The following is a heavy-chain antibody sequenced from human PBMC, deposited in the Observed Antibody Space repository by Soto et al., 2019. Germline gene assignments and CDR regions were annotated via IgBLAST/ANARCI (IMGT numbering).Heavy chain of an antibody. CDR1: GFTFSSYA. CDR3: AKQQGPGTPYYYAMDV. Sequence: EVQLLESGGGLVQPGGSLRLSCAASGFTFSSYAMSWVRQAPGKGLEWVSVIRSSGDRTYYADSVKGRFTISRDNSKNTQYMQMNSLRAEDTAVYYCAKQQGPGTPYYYAMDVWGQGSTVTVSS. D-gene: IGHD1-1*01. J-gene: IGHJ6*02. V-gene: IGHV3-23*01. CDR2: IRSSGDRT.